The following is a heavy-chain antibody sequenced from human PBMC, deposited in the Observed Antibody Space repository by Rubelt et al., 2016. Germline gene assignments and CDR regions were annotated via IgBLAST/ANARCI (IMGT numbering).Heavy chain of an antibody. D-gene: IGHD2-2*01. CDR3: AGFSPAVDY. V-gene: IGHV4-59*08. J-gene: IGHJ4*02. CDR2: IYYSGST. CDR1: GGSISSYY. Sequence: QVQLQESGPGLVKPSETLSLTCTDSGGSISSYYWSWIRQPPGKGLEWIGYIYYSGSTYYKPSLKSRITISVDTSKNQFSLKLSSGTAADTAVYFCAGFSPAVDYWGQGTLVTVSS.